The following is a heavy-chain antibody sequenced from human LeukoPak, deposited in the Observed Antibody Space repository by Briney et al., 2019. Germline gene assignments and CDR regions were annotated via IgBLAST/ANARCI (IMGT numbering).Heavy chain of an antibody. J-gene: IGHJ5*02. D-gene: IGHD3-10*01. Sequence: PSETPSLTCAVYGGSFSGYYWSWIRQLPGKGLEWIGEINHSGSTNYNPSLKNRVNISVDTSKNQFSLKLSSVTAADTAVYYCARATEGGSGSYYTPYNWFDPWGQGTLVTVSS. CDR1: GGSFSGYY. CDR3: ARATEGGSGSYYTPYNWFDP. CDR2: INHSGST. V-gene: IGHV4-34*01.